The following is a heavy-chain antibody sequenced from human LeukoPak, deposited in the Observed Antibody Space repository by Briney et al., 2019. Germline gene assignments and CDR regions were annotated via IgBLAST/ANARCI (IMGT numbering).Heavy chain of an antibody. CDR1: GFTFSSYS. Sequence: GGSLRLSCAASGFTFSSYSMNWVRHAPGKGLEWVSSISSSSSYIYYADSVKGRFTISRDNAKNSLYLQMNSLRAEDTAVYYCARDHMAMAYYYYYGMDVWGQGTTVTVSS. J-gene: IGHJ6*02. CDR2: ISSSSSYI. V-gene: IGHV3-21*01. D-gene: IGHD5-18*01. CDR3: ARDHMAMAYYYYYGMDV.